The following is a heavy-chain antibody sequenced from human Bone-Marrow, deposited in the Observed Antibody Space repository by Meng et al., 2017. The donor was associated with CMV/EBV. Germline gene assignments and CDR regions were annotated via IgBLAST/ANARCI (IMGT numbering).Heavy chain of an antibody. CDR3: ARDSSMAARPEIGVDY. CDR2: IYYSGST. D-gene: IGHD6-6*01. Sequence: GSLRLSCTVSGGSISSSSYYWGWIRQPPGKGLEWIGSIYYSGSTYYNPSLKSRVTISVDTSKNQFSLKLSSVTAADTAVYYCARDSSMAARPEIGVDYWGHGTLVTVSS. J-gene: IGHJ4*01. CDR1: GGSISSSSYY. V-gene: IGHV4-39*07.